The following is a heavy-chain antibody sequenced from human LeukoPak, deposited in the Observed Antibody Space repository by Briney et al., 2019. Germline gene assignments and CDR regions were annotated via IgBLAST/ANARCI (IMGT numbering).Heavy chain of an antibody. CDR1: GFTFSSYW. D-gene: IGHD3-9*01. J-gene: IGHJ4*02. CDR3: AKGGIFDWFLIDY. CDR2: ISYDGSNK. Sequence: GGSLRLSCAASGFTFSSYWMHWVRQAPGKGLEWVAVISYDGSNKYYADSVKGRFTISRDNSKNTLYLQMNSLRAEDTAVYYCAKGGIFDWFLIDYWGQGTLVTVSS. V-gene: IGHV3-30*18.